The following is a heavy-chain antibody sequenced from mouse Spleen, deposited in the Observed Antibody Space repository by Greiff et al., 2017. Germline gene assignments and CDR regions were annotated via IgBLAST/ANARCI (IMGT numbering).Heavy chain of an antibody. CDR3: TRLVTTGYYAMDY. D-gene: IGHD2-2*01. CDR2: IYPGNSDT. Sequence: EVQRVESGTVLARPGASVKMSCKTSGYTFTSYWMHWVKQRPGQGLEWIGAIYPGNSDTSYNQKFKGKAKLTAVTSASTAYMELSSLTNEDSAVYYCTRLVTTGYYAMDYWGQGTSVTVSS. J-gene: IGHJ4*01. CDR1: GYTFTSYW. V-gene: IGHV1-5*01.